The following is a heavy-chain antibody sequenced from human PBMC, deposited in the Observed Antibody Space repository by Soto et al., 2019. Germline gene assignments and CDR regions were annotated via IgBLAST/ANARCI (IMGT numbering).Heavy chain of an antibody. CDR3: ARDRIAVAGFFDY. CDR2: ISYDGSNK. V-gene: IGHV3-30-3*01. CDR1: GFTFSSYA. J-gene: IGHJ4*02. D-gene: IGHD6-19*01. Sequence: LRLSCAASGFTFSSYAMHWVRQAPGKGLEWVAVISYDGSNKYYADSVKGRFTISRDNSKNTLYLQMNSLRAEDTAVYYCARDRIAVAGFFDYWGQGTLVTVSS.